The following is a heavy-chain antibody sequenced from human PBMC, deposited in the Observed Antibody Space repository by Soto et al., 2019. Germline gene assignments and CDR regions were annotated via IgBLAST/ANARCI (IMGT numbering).Heavy chain of an antibody. J-gene: IGHJ6*02. D-gene: IGHD1-26*01. CDR2: IRSKAYGGTT. CDR1: GFTFGDYA. CDR3: TRDRGGSYYPYYYGMDV. V-gene: IGHV3-49*03. Sequence: GGSLRLSCTASGFTFGDYAMSWFLQAPGKGLEWVGFIRSKAYGGTTEYAASVKGRFTISRDDSKSIAYLQMNSLKTEDTAVYYCTRDRGGSYYPYYYGMDVWGQGTTVTVSS.